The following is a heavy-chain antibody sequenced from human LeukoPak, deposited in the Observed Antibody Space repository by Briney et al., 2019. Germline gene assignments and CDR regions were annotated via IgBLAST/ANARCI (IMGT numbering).Heavy chain of an antibody. J-gene: IGHJ3*02. CDR1: GGTFSSYA. V-gene: IGHV1-69*05. D-gene: IGHD3-3*01. CDR3: AEDSITIFGVVIVAFDI. Sequence: AASVKVSCKASGGTFSSYAISWVRQAPGQGLEWMGRIIPIFGAANYAQKFQVRVTITTDESTSTAYMELSSLRSEDTAVYYCAEDSITIFGVVIVAFDIWGQGTMVTVSS. CDR2: IIPIFGAA.